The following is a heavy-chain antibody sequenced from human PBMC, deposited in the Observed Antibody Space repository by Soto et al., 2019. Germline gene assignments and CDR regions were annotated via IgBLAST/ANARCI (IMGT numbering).Heavy chain of an antibody. J-gene: IGHJ6*02. Sequence: QLQLQESGSGLVKPSQTLSLTCTVSGGSISSGGYSWNWIRQPPGKGLEWIGYIYHGGSTYYNPSLMSRVTISVDRSKSQFSLKPISVTAADTAVYYCARDKLTTDYYYGMDVWGQGTTVTVSS. CDR3: ARDKLTTDYYYGMDV. D-gene: IGHD2-2*01. CDR2: IYHGGST. V-gene: IGHV4-30-2*01. CDR1: GGSISSGGYS.